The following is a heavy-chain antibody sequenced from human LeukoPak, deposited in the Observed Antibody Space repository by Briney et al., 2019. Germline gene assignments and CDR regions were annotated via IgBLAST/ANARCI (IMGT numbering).Heavy chain of an antibody. CDR2: ISDSGGST. V-gene: IGHV3-23*01. CDR1: GLTLSDHY. D-gene: IGHD6-13*01. J-gene: IGHJ4*02. Sequence: GGSLRLSCSALGLTLSDHYMDWVRQAPGKGLEWVSTISDSGGSTYNADSVKGRFTISRDNSKDTLYLQMNSLRAEDTAVYYRAKRYRSSWSSFDYWGQGTLVTVSS. CDR3: AKRYRSSWSSFDY.